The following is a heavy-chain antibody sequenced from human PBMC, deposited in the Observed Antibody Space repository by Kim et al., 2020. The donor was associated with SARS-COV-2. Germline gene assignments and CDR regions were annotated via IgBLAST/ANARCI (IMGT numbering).Heavy chain of an antibody. V-gene: IGHV5-10-1*01. Sequence: DSYTNYSPSFQGHVTISADKSISTAYLQWSSLKASDTAMYYCARELQFDYWGQGTLVTVSS. J-gene: IGHJ4*02. CDR3: ARELQFDY. D-gene: IGHD1-7*01. CDR2: DSYT.